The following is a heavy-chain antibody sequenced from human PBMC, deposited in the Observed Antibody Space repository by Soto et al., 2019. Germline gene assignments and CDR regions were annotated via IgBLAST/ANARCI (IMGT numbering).Heavy chain of an antibody. V-gene: IGHV1-69*06. J-gene: IGHJ3*02. Sequence: QVQLVQSGAEVKQPGSSVKVSCKAAGGTCSSYAISWVRQSPGQGLEWMGGIIPIFGTANYAQKFQGRVTITADKSTSTDYMELSSLRSEDTAVYYCARCRQIRMLLCRDAFDIWGQGTMVTVSS. CDR1: GGTCSSYA. D-gene: IGHD3-10*02. CDR3: ARCRQIRMLLCRDAFDI. CDR2: IIPIFGTA.